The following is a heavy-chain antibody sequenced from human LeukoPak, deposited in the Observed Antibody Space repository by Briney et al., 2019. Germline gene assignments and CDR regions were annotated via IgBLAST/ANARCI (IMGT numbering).Heavy chain of an antibody. CDR1: GGSISSYY. CDR2: IYYSGST. V-gene: IGHV4-59*01. CDR3: ARATYYYGSGSSSRFDY. D-gene: IGHD3-10*01. Sequence: ETLSLTCTVSGGSISSYYWSWIRQPPGKGLEWIGYIYYSGSTNYNPSLKSRVTISVDTSKNQFSLKLSSVTAADTAVYYCARATYYYGSGSSSRFDYWGQGTLVTVSS. J-gene: IGHJ4*02.